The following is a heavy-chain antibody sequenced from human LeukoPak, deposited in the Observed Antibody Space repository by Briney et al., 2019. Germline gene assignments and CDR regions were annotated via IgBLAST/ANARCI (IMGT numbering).Heavy chain of an antibody. D-gene: IGHD3-22*01. Sequence: SVNVSCKASGGTFSSYAISWVRQAPGQGLEWMGGIIPIFGTANYAQKFQGRVTTTADESTSTAYMELSSLRSEDTAVYYCARAYYDSSGYYPPNYWGQGTLVTVSS. CDR1: GGTFSSYA. V-gene: IGHV1-69*13. CDR2: IIPIFGTA. CDR3: ARAYYDSSGYYPPNY. J-gene: IGHJ4*02.